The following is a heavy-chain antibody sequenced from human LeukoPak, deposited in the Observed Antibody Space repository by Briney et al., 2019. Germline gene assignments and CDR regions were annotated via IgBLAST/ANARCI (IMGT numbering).Heavy chain of an antibody. CDR3: ARDPDGYNWFDS. D-gene: IGHD1-14*01. CDR1: GASISSYY. J-gene: IGHJ5*01. Sequence: SETLSLTCTVSGASISSYYWSWIRQPAGKELEWIGRVYSSGSTNYNPSLMSRVTMSEDTSKNQFSLKLRSVTAADTAVYYCARDPDGYNWFDSWGQGTQVTVST. CDR2: VYSSGST. V-gene: IGHV4-4*07.